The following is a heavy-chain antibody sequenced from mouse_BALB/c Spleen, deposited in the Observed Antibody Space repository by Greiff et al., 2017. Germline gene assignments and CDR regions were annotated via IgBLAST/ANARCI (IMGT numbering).Heavy chain of an antibody. Sequence: EVQLQQSGAELVKPGASVKLSCTASGFNIKDTYMHWVKQRPEQGLEWIGRIDPANGNTKYDPKFQGKATITADTSSNTAYLQLSSLTSEDTAVYYCAFHYYGSRVGFDVWGAGTTVTVSS. CDR2: IDPANGNT. CDR1: GFNIKDTY. CDR3: AFHYYGSRVGFDV. V-gene: IGHV14-3*02. D-gene: IGHD1-1*01. J-gene: IGHJ1*01.